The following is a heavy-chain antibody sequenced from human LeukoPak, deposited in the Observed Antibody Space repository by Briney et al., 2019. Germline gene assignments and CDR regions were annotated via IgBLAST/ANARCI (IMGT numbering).Heavy chain of an antibody. D-gene: IGHD5-24*01. CDR3: ARCGEMATISSCYFDY. V-gene: IGHV5-51*01. Sequence: GESLQISFQGFRYRFIYYWIAWVRQLPGKGLEGMGIIYPGDSDTRYSPSFQGQVTISADKSISTAYLDWSSLRASDTAMYYCARCGEMATISSCYFDYWGQGTLVTVSS. J-gene: IGHJ4*02. CDR2: IYPGDSDT. CDR1: RYRFIYYW.